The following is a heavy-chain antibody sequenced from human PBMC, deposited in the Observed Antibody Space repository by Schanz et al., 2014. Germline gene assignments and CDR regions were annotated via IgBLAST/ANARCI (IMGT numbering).Heavy chain of an antibody. CDR2: IKKDGSEK. D-gene: IGHD3-10*01. CDR3: VSSGSYSSYAF. V-gene: IGHV3-7*01. CDR1: GFSLDIFA. J-gene: IGHJ4*02. Sequence: EVHLLESGGGLVEPGGSLRLSCATSGFSLDIFAVSWVRQAPGKGLEWVANIKKDGSEKYYVDSVKGRFTISRDNAKNSLFLQMNSLRPEDTAVYHCVSSGSYSSYAFWGQGTLVNVSS.